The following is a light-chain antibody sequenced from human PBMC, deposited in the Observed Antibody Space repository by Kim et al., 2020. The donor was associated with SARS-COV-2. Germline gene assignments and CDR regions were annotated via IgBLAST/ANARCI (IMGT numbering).Light chain of an antibody. J-gene: IGLJ2*01. Sequence: SYELTQSPSVSVAPGKTARITCGGNNLERRSVHWYQQKPGQAPVLILFDDSDRSSVIPERFSGSNSGNTATLTISRVEAGDEADYYCQVWDSITDPVIFGGGTQLTVL. CDR3: QVWDSITDPVI. CDR2: DDS. V-gene: IGLV3-21*03. CDR1: NLERRS.